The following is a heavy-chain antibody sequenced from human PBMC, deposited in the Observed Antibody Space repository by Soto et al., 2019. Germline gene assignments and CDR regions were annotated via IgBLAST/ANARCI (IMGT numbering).Heavy chain of an antibody. CDR2: ISGGGGQT. V-gene: IGHV3-23*01. CDR1: GFTFCNYA. D-gene: IGHD3-10*01. CDR3: AKEGSPPFFQH. J-gene: IGHJ4*02. Sequence: SLRLSCAAPGFTFCNYALSWVPQAPGKWPEWVSAISGGGGQTYYLESVKGRFTISRDNSKNTVSLLLNSLRADDTAVYYCAKEGSPPFFQHWGQGTLVTVSS.